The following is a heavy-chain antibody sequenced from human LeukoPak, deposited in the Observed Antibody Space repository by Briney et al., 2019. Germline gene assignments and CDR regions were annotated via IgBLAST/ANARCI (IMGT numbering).Heavy chain of an antibody. CDR3: AKNVGSGYTHGSYAFDI. V-gene: IGHV3-23*01. D-gene: IGHD5-18*01. Sequence: PGGSLRLSCAASGFNFGSYAMSWVRLAPGKGLEWVSAISGSGGSTNYADSVKGRFTISRDNSKNTLDLQMNSLRAEDTAVYYCAKNVGSGYTHGSYAFDIWGQGTMVTVSS. J-gene: IGHJ3*02. CDR1: GFNFGSYA. CDR2: ISGSGGST.